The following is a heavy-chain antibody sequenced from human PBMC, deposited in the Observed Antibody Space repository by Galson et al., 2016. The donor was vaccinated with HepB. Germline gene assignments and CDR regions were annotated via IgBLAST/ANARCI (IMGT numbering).Heavy chain of an antibody. J-gene: IGHJ5*02. CDR1: GFTFSSYA. D-gene: IGHD6-19*01. CDR2: ISYDGGDK. CDR3: ARVLGGPETAVAGRGHWLDP. Sequence: SLRLSCAASGFTFSSYAMHWVRQAPGKGLEWVAVISYDGGDKYYADSVKGRFTIPRDNSKNTLYLQMNSLRAEDTAVYYCARVLGGPETAVAGRGHWLDPWGQGTLVTVSS. V-gene: IGHV3-30*04.